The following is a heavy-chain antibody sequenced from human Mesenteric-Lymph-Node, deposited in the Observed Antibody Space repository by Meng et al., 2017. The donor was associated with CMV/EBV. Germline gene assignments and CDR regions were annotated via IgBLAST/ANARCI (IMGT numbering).Heavy chain of an antibody. J-gene: IGHJ3*01. CDR2: IRHDGSHI. D-gene: IGHD1-26*01. Sequence: GGSLRLSCAASGFTFRNYAMSWVRQAPGKGLEWVAFIRHDGSHIRYTDSVKDRFTISRDDSKSTLFLQMNSLRVEDAAVYYCAKVWVAFQDGAFDLWGQGTMVTVSS. CDR3: AKVWVAFQDGAFDL. V-gene: IGHV3-30*02. CDR1: GFTFRNYA.